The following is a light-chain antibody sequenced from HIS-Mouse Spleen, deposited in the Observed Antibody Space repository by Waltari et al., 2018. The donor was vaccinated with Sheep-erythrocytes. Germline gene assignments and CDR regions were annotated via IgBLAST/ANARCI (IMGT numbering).Light chain of an antibody. CDR1: SSNIGRNY. CDR2: GNN. V-gene: IGLV1-47*01. Sequence: QSVLTQPPSASGTPGQRVTISCSGSSSNIGRNYVTWYQQRPGTAPKLLIYGNNQRPSGVPDRFSGSKSGTSASLAISGLRSEDEADYYCAAWDDSLSGPVFGGGTKLTVL. J-gene: IGLJ2*01. CDR3: AAWDDSLSGPV.